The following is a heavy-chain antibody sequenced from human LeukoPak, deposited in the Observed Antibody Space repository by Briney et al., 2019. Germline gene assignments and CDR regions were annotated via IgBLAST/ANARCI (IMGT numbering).Heavy chain of an antibody. D-gene: IGHD2-15*01. CDR1: GYTFTSYA. V-gene: IGHV1-3*01. CDR2: INAGNGNT. Sequence: GASVKVSCKASGYTFTSYAMHWVRQAPGQRLEWMGWINAGNGNTKYSQKFQGRVTITRDTSASTAYMELSSLRSEDTAVYYCARDIFKIQDGFDPWGQGTLVTVSS. CDR3: ARDIFKIQDGFDP. J-gene: IGHJ5*02.